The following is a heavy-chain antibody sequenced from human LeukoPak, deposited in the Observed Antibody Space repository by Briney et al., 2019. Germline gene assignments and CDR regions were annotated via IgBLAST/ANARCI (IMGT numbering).Heavy chain of an antibody. J-gene: IGHJ4*02. CDR2: IYYSGST. D-gene: IGHD1-26*01. Sequence: SETLSLTCTVSGGSISSYYWSWIRQPPGKGLEWIGYIYYSGSTNYNPSLKSRVTISVDTSKNQFSLKLSSVTAADTAVYYCARDTGSGSYYDWGQGTLVTASS. V-gene: IGHV4-59*01. CDR1: GGSISSYY. CDR3: ARDTGSGSYYD.